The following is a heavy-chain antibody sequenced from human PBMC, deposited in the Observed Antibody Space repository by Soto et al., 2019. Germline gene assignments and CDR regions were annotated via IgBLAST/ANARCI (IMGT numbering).Heavy chain of an antibody. J-gene: IGHJ3*02. D-gene: IGHD3-3*01. CDR3: AREGNEGYDFWSGYYDPDAFDI. CDR2: IYYSGST. Sequence: SETLSLTCTVSGGSISSGGYYWSWIRQHPGKDLEWIGYIYYSGSTYYNPSLKSRVTISVDTSKNQFSLKLSSVTAADTAVYYCAREGNEGYDFWSGYYDPDAFDIWGQGTMVTVSS. CDR1: GGSISSGGYY. V-gene: IGHV4-31*03.